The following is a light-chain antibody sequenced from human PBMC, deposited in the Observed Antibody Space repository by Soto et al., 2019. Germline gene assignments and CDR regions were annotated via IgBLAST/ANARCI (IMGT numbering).Light chain of an antibody. J-gene: IGLJ1*01. CDR2: EVS. CDR3: SSYTTTNTYV. CDR1: SSDVGNYNY. V-gene: IGLV2-14*01. Sequence: QSVLTQPASVSGSPGQSITISCTGTSSDVGNYNYVSWYQQHPGKAPKLMIYEVSNRSSGVSNRFSGTKSGNTASLTISGLQGEDEADYYCSSYTTTNTYVFGTGTQLTVL.